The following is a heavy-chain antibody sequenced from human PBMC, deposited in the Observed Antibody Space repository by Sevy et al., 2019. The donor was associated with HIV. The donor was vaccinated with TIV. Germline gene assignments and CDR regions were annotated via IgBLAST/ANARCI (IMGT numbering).Heavy chain of an antibody. CDR2: IKQDGSEK. D-gene: IGHD3-16*02. V-gene: IGHV3-7*01. J-gene: IGHJ3*02. Sequence: GGSLRLSCAASGFTFSSYWMSWVRQAPRKGLEWGANIKQDGSEKYYVDSVKGRFTISRDNAKNSLYLQMNSLRAEYMAVYYCAGGGGVIDAFDIWGQGTMVTVSS. CDR1: GFTFSSYW. CDR3: AGGGGVIDAFDI.